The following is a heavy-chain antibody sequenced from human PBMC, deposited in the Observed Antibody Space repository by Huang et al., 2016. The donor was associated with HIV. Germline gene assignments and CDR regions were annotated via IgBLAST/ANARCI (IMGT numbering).Heavy chain of an antibody. CDR2: ISRSSSYI. CDR1: GFTFSSYS. V-gene: IGHV3-21*01. CDR3: ARDWDLAPFDY. J-gene: IGHJ4*02. D-gene: IGHD1-26*01. Sequence: EVQLVESGGDLVKPGGSLRLSCAASGFTFSSYSMNWVRQAPGKGLEWVSSISRSSSYIYYAVSVKVRFTISRDNAKNSLYLQMNSLRVEDTAVYYCARDWDLAPFDYWGQGTLVTVSS.